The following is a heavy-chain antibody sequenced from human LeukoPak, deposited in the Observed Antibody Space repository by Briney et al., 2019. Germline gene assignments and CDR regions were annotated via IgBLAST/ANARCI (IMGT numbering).Heavy chain of an antibody. CDR1: GGSISSYY. Sequence: ETLSLTCTVSGGSISSYYWSWIRQPPGKGLEWIGYIYYSGSTNYNPSLKSRVTISVDTSKNQFSLKLSSVTAADTAVYYCARVGCSSTSCYHYYYYGMDVWGQGTTVTVSS. CDR2: IYYSGST. V-gene: IGHV4-59*01. CDR3: ARVGCSSTSCYHYYYYGMDV. D-gene: IGHD2-2*01. J-gene: IGHJ6*02.